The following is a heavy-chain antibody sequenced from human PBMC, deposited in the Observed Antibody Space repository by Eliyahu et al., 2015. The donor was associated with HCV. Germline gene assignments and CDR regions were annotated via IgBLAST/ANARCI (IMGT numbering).Heavy chain of an antibody. CDR3: AKVSFAGVGGFGIRRNNFEY. J-gene: IGHJ1*01. D-gene: IGHD3-10*01. CDR2: LSHDGTAT. Sequence: QVQLVESGGGAVHPGRSLKLAXAASGFXASVSTSXXWFRQAPGKGLGWVAALSHDGTATHYADSVKGRFTISRDTSKSTLYLQMDSLRPEDTAVYYCAKVSFAGVGGFGIRRNNFEYWGQGTLVIVSS. V-gene: IGHV3-30-3*01. CDR1: GFXASVSTS.